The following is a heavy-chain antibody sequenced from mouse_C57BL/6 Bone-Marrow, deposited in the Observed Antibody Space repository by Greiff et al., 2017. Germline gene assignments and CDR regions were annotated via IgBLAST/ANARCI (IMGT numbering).Heavy chain of an antibody. CDR3: ARGIYYDYDGAGFAY. Sequence: EVHLVESGGGLVKPGGSLKLSCAASGFTFSSYAMSWVRQTPEKRLEWVATISDGGSYTYYPDNVKGRFTISRDNAKNNLYLQMSHLKSEDTAVYYCARGIYYDYDGAGFAYWGQGTLVTVSA. J-gene: IGHJ3*01. D-gene: IGHD2-4*01. CDR1: GFTFSSYA. V-gene: IGHV5-4*01. CDR2: ISDGGSYT.